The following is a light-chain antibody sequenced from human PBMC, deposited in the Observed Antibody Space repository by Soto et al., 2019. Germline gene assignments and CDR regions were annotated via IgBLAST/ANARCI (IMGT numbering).Light chain of an antibody. J-gene: IGKJ4*01. CDR2: GAS. CDR1: QSVSSN. CDR3: QQYNNWPLT. V-gene: IGKV3-15*01. Sequence: DIVMTQSPVTLSVSPGERATLSCRASQSVSSNLAWYQQKPGQAPVLLIFGASTRATGIPARFSGSGSGTEFTLTISSLQSADFAVYYCQQYNNWPLTFGGGTKVEIK.